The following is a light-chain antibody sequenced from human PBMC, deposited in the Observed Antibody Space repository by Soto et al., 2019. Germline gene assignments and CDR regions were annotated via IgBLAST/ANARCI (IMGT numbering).Light chain of an antibody. Sequence: QSVLTQPPSVSGAPGQRVTISCTGSSSNIGAGYDVHWYQQLPGTAPTLLISGNTDRPSGVPDRFSGSKSGTSASLAITGLQTEDEADYYCPSFDRSLTAWVFGGGTKVTVL. CDR2: GNT. V-gene: IGLV1-40*01. CDR1: SSNIGAGYD. CDR3: PSFDRSLTAWV. J-gene: IGLJ3*02.